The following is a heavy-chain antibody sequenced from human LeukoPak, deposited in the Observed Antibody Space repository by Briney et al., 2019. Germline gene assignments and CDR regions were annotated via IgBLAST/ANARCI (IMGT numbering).Heavy chain of an antibody. J-gene: IGHJ6*02. D-gene: IGHD2-21*02. CDR3: GKRIKGSYCNGDWYLTYYYYGLDV. CDR1: GFTFSSFA. V-gene: IGHV3-23*01. CDR2: IGAGGSKT. Sequence: GGSLRLSCAASGFTFSSFAMSWVRQAPGKGLEWVSIIGAGGSKTYYADSVKGRFTISRDNSKNTLYLQMNSLRAEDTAVYYCGKRIKGSYCNGDWYLTYYYYGLDVWGQGTTVTVSS.